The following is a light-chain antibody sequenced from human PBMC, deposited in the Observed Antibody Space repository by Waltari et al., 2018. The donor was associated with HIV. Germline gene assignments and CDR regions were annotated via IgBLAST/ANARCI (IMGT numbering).Light chain of an antibody. CDR2: NAS. V-gene: IGKV3-15*01. CDR1: QSVSSD. CDR3: QQYNNWPPWT. Sequence: EILMTQSPATLSVPPGERVTLSCRASQSVSSDLAWYRQKPGQAPRLLIYNASTRATGLPARFIGSGSGTEFTLTISSLQSEDFAFYYCQQYNNWPPWTFGQGTKVEIK. J-gene: IGKJ1*01.